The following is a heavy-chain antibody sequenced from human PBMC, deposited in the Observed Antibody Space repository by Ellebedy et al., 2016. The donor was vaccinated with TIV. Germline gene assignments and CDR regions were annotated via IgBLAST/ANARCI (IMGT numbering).Heavy chain of an antibody. CDR3: VRGLGYCTATSCYEDY. CDR1: GFTFGKYA. D-gene: IGHD2-2*01. V-gene: IGHV3-23*01. J-gene: IGHJ4*02. Sequence: GGSLRLXXVASGFTFGKYAMSWVRRAPGKGLEWVSAIRGSGGSTYYADSVKGRFSISRDNSKNTLFLQMSSLRAEDTAVYYCVRGLGYCTATSCYEDYWGQGTPVTVSS. CDR2: IRGSGGST.